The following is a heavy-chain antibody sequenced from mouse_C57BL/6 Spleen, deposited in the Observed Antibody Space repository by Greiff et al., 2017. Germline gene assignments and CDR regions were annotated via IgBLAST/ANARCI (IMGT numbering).Heavy chain of an antibody. CDR1: GYTFTDYY. CDR3: ARRYGSSPGYAMDY. V-gene: IGHV1-19*01. J-gene: IGHJ4*01. Sequence: EVQLQQSGPVLVKPGASVKMSCKASGYTFTDYYMNWVKQSHGKSLEWIGVINPYNGGTSYNQKFKGKATLTVDKSSSTAYIVLNSLTSEDSAVDYCARRYGSSPGYAMDYWGQGTSVTVSS. CDR2: INPYNGGT. D-gene: IGHD1-1*01.